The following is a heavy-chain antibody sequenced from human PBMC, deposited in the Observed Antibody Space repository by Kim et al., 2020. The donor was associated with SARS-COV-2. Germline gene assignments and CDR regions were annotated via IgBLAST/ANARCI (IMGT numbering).Heavy chain of an antibody. CDR3: ARGAAAVISYYYYYGMDV. Sequence: SQTLSLTCAISGDSVSSNSAAWNWIRQSPSRGLEWLGRTYYRSKWYNDYAVSVKSRITINPDTSKNQFSLQLNSVTPEDTAVYYCARGAAAVISYYYYYGMDVWGQGTTVTVSS. CDR2: TYYRSKWYN. CDR1: GDSVSSNSAA. V-gene: IGHV6-1*01. J-gene: IGHJ6*02. D-gene: IGHD6-13*01.